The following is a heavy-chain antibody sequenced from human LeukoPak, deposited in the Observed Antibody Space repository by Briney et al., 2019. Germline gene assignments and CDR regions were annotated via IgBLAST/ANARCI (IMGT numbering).Heavy chain of an antibody. D-gene: IGHD3-9*01. J-gene: IGHJ4*02. CDR3: ARGLFATGYDY. CDR2: TYYRSKWYN. Sequence: SQTLSLTCAISGDSVSSNSVAWNWIRQSPSKGLEWLGRTYYRSKWYNDYAVSVKSRITINPDTSKNQFSLQLNSVTPEDTARYYCARGLFATGYDYWGQGTLVTVSS. V-gene: IGHV6-1*01. CDR1: GDSVSSNSVA.